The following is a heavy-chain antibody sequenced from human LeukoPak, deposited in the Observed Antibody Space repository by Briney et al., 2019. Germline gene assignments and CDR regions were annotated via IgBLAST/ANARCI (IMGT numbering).Heavy chain of an antibody. CDR3: TTNQGYDSSGYYSAMDHFDY. CDR2: IKSKTDGGTT. J-gene: IGHJ4*02. D-gene: IGHD3-22*01. V-gene: IGHV3-15*01. Sequence: PGGSLRLSCAASGFTFSNAWMSWVRQAPGKGLEWVGRIKSKTDGGTTDYAAPVKGRFTISRDDSKNTLYLQLNSLKTEDTAVYYCTTNQGYDSSGYYSAMDHFDYWGQGTLVTVSS. CDR1: GFTFSNAW.